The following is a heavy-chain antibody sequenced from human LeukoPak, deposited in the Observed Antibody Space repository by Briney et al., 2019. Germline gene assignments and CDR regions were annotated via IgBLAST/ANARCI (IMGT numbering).Heavy chain of an antibody. D-gene: IGHD5-24*01. CDR2: INSGGSIK. Sequence: GGSLRLSCTASGFTFSDYHMTWIRQAPGKGLEYISYINSGGSIKYYVDSVKGRFTISRDNAKNSLYLQINSLRAEDTAVYYCARGLVEMATVIWGQGTLVTVSS. J-gene: IGHJ4*02. CDR1: GFTFSDYH. CDR3: ARGLVEMATVI. V-gene: IGHV3-11*04.